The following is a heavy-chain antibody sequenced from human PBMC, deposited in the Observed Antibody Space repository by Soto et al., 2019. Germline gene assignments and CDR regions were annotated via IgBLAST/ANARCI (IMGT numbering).Heavy chain of an antibody. CDR2: INPSGGNA. Sequence: QVQLVQSGAEVKKPGASVKVSCKASGYNFVSYYMHWVRQAPGEGLEWMGIINPSGGNADYAQKFRGRVTLTRDTSTSTVYMELSSLRSEDTAVYYWARASLQNYFEFWGQGTLVTVSS. V-gene: IGHV1-46*01. CDR3: ARASLQNYFEF. D-gene: IGHD6-6*01. CDR1: GYNFVSYY. J-gene: IGHJ4*02.